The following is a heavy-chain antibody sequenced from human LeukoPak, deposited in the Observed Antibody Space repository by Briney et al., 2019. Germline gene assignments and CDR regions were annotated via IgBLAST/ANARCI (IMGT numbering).Heavy chain of an antibody. Sequence: GGSLRFSCVASGFTFSTSSMNWVRQAPGKGLELVSSISSTSGHIAYTDSVKGRFTIFRDNAKNSLYLQMNSLRAEDTAVYYCTRRHCTATQCFSFDSWGQGSLVTVSS. CDR3: TRRHCTATQCFSFDS. CDR2: ISSTSGHI. J-gene: IGHJ4*02. CDR1: GFTFSTSS. D-gene: IGHD2-15*01. V-gene: IGHV3-21*01.